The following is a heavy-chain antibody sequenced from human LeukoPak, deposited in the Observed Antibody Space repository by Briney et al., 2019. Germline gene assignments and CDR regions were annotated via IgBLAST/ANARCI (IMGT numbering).Heavy chain of an antibody. CDR3: ARVKSYGGHALDY. J-gene: IGHJ4*02. CDR1: GGSFSGYY. D-gene: IGHD5-12*01. V-gene: IGHV4-34*01. Sequence: SETLSLTCAVYGGSFSGYYGSWIRQPPGKGLEWIGEINHSGSTNYNPSLKSRVTISVDTSKNQFSLKLSSVTAADTAVYYCARVKSYGGHALDYWGQGTLVTVSS. CDR2: INHSGST.